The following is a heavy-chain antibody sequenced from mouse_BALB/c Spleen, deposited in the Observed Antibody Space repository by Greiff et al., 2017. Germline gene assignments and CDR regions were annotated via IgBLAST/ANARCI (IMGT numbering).Heavy chain of an antibody. CDR3: AREGFPYYYGSSYPFAY. CDR2: INSNGGST. J-gene: IGHJ3*01. CDR1: GFTFSSYG. D-gene: IGHD1-1*01. V-gene: IGHV5-6-3*01. Sequence: EVQLVESGGGLVQPGGSLKLSCAASGFTFSSYGMSWVRQTPDKRLELVATINSNGGSTYYPDSVKGRFTISRDNAKNTLYLQMSSLKSEDTAMYYCAREGFPYYYGSSYPFAYWGQGTLVTVSA.